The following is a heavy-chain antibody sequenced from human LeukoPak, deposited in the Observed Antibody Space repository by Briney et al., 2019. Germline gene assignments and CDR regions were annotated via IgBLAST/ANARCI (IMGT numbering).Heavy chain of an antibody. CDR3: ARVLGSWYPRSWFDP. CDR1: GGSISSGDYY. J-gene: IGHJ5*02. CDR2: IYYSGST. D-gene: IGHD6-13*01. Sequence: SETLSLTCTVSGGSISSGDYYWSWIRQPPGKGLEWIGYIYYSGSTYYNPSLKSRVTISVDTSKNQFSLKLSSVTAADTAVYYCARVLGSWYPRSWFDPWGQGTLVTVSS. V-gene: IGHV4-30-4*08.